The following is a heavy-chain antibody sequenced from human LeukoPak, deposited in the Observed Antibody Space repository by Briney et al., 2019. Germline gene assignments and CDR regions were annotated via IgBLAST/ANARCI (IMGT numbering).Heavy chain of an antibody. CDR2: ISGSGDST. D-gene: IGHD4-17*01. CDR3: AKGNGDYILDFDY. J-gene: IGHJ4*02. CDR1: GFTFSTYA. Sequence: TGGSLRLSCAASGFTFSTYAMSWVRQAPGKGLEWVSAISGSGDSTYYADSVKGRFSISRANSKNRLYLQVNSLRAEDTAIYYCAKGNGDYILDFDYWGQGTLVTVSS. V-gene: IGHV3-23*01.